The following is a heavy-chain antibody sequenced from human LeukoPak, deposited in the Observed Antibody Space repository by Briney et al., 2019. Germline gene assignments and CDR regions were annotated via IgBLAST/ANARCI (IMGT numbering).Heavy chain of an antibody. D-gene: IGHD3-22*01. CDR3: ARGYYDSSGRTTFDY. Sequence: ASVKVSCKASGYTFTGYYMHWVRQAPGQGLEWMGWINPNSGGTNYAQKFQGRVTMTRDTSISTAYMELSRLRSDDTALYYCARGYYDSSGRTTFDYWGQGTLVTVSS. CDR1: GYTFTGYY. V-gene: IGHV1-2*02. J-gene: IGHJ4*02. CDR2: INPNSGGT.